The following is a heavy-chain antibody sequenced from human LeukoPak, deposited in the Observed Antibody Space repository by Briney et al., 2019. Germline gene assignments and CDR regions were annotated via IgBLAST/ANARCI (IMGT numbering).Heavy chain of an antibody. D-gene: IGHD3-16*01. CDR3: ARDGFGTGSN. V-gene: IGHV3-7*03. CDR2: IKQDGSEK. CDR1: GLTFSNYW. Sequence: GGSLRLSCAASGLTFSNYWMDWVRQAPGKGLEWVAYIKQDGSEKNYVDSVKGRFIISRDNAKNSLYLQMNTLRADDTAVYYCARDGFGTGSNWGQGTLVTVSS. J-gene: IGHJ4*02.